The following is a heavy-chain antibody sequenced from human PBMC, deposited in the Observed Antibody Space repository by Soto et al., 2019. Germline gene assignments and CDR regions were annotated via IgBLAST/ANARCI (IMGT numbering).Heavy chain of an antibody. CDR3: ARDPSDGGNAAFDI. CDR2: IWYDGSNK. CDR1: GFTFSSYG. V-gene: IGHV3-33*01. Sequence: LRLSCAASGFTFSSYGMHWVRQAPGKGLEWVAVIWYDGSNKYYADSVKGRFTISRDNSKNTLYLQMNSLRAEDTAVYYCARDPSDGGNAAFDIWGQGTMVTVSS. D-gene: IGHD2-15*01. J-gene: IGHJ3*02.